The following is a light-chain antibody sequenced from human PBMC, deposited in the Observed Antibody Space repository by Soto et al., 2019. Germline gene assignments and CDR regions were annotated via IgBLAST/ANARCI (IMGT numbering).Light chain of an antibody. CDR1: QYINTR. CDR2: QTS. V-gene: IGKV3-11*01. Sequence: EIVLTQSPATLSSFPCDIVTLSCSSSQYINTRFSFYRHRACQSPRRLIYQTSIRAAGIPARFSASWAGTKLPLTLRELQPGDFSLYYRPQPQSWARKFGQGTKVDIK. J-gene: IGKJ1*01. CDR3: PQPQSWARK.